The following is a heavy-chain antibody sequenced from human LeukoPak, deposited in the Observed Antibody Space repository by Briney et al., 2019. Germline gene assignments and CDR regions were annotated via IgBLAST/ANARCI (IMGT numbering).Heavy chain of an antibody. CDR2: ISYDGSNK. Sequence: GGSLRLSCAASGFTFSSYSMNWVRQAPGKGLEWVAVISYDGSNKYYADSVKGRITISRDSSRNTLYLQMNSLRDEDTAVYYCARSGVTTVIPWYFDYWGQGTLVTVSS. D-gene: IGHD4-4*01. CDR1: GFTFSSYS. V-gene: IGHV3-30*03. J-gene: IGHJ4*02. CDR3: ARSGVTTVIPWYFDY.